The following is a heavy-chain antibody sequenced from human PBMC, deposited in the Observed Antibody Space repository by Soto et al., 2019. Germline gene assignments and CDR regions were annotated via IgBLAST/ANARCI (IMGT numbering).Heavy chain of an antibody. CDR2: VYYRGRS. J-gene: IGHJ4*02. D-gene: IGHD4-17*01. CDR1: GGSVTNSSYY. V-gene: IGHV4-39*01. CDR3: VSQRTTVPTQAYFDY. Sequence: SETLSLTCTVSGGSVTNSSYYWGWIRQSPGKGLEWIGSVYYRGRSYSKSSVKSRVTISVDTSKNRFSLSLNSVTASDTAVYLCVSQRTTVPTQAYFDYWGQGTLVTVSS.